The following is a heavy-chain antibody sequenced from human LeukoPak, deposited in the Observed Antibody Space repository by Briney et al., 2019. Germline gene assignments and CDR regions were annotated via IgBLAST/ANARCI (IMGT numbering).Heavy chain of an antibody. CDR1: GFTFSSYS. CDR3: AREKRGYSYGLDY. J-gene: IGHJ4*02. V-gene: IGHV3-21*01. CDR2: ISSSSSYI. Sequence: KPGGSLRLSCAASGFTFSSYSMNWVRQAPGKGLEWVSSISSSSSYIYYADSVKGRFTISRDNAKNSLYLQMNSLRAEDTAVYYCAREKRGYSYGLDYWGQGTLVTVSS. D-gene: IGHD5-18*01.